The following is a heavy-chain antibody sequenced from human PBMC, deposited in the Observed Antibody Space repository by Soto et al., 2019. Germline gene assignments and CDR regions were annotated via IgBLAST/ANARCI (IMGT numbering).Heavy chain of an antibody. CDR1: GFTFTSSA. CDR2: IVVGSGNT. J-gene: IGHJ4*02. V-gene: IGHV1-58*01. CDR3: AAGNTIFGVVTVFDY. D-gene: IGHD3-3*01. Sequence: SVKVSCKASGFTFTSSAVQWVRQARGQRLEWIGWIVVGSGNTNYAQKFQERVTITRDMSTSTAYMELSSLRSEDTAVYYCAAGNTIFGVVTVFDYWGQGTLVTVSS.